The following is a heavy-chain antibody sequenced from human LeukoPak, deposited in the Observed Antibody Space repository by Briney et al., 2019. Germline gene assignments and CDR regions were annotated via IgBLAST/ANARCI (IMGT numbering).Heavy chain of an antibody. CDR1: GFTVSSNY. J-gene: IGHJ4*02. Sequence: GGSLRLSCAASGFTVSSNYMTWVRQAPGKGLEWVSVIYSGGNTYYADSVKGRFTISRDNPKNTLYLQMNSLRAEDTAIYYCARDDVASVFDYWGQGTLVTASS. CDR2: IYSGGNT. V-gene: IGHV3-66*02. D-gene: IGHD3-16*01. CDR3: ARDDVASVFDY.